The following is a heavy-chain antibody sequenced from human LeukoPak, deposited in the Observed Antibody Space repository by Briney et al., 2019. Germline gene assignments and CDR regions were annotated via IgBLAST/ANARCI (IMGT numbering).Heavy chain of an antibody. D-gene: IGHD5-12*01. CDR1: GFTFSGSA. CDR2: IRSKANSYAT. V-gene: IGHV3-73*01. J-gene: IGHJ6*03. CDR3: IVATGGRAYYYYMDV. Sequence: PGGSLRLSCAASGFTFSGSAMHRVRQASGKGLEWVGRIRSKANSYATAYAASVKGRFTISRDDSKNTAYLQMNSLKTEDTAVYYCIVATGGRAYYYYMDVWGKGTTVTVSS.